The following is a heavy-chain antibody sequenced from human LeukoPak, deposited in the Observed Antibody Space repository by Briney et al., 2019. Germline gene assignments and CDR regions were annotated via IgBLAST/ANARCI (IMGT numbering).Heavy chain of an antibody. CDR2: IIPILGIA. V-gene: IGHV1-69*04. CDR3: ATAISSSWYLFDY. D-gene: IGHD6-13*01. J-gene: IGHJ4*02. Sequence: SVKVSCEASGGTFSSYAISWVRQAPGQGLEWMGRIIPILGIANYAQKFQGRVTITANKSTSTAYMELSSLRSEVTAVYYCATAISSSWYLFDYWGQGTLVTVSS. CDR1: GGTFSSYA.